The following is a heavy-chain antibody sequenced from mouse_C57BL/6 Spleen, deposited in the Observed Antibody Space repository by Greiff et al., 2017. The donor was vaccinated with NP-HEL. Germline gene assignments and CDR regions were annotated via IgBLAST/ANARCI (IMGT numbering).Heavy chain of an antibody. J-gene: IGHJ2*01. D-gene: IGHD1-2*01. V-gene: IGHV1-64*01. CDR1: GYTFTSYW. Sequence: VQLQQPGAELVKPGASVKLSCKASGYTFTSYWMHWVKQRPGQGLEWIGMIHPNSGSTNYNEKFKSKATLTVDKSSSTAYMQLSSLTSEDSAVYYCARTLTTARGFDYWGKGTTLTVSS. CDR3: ARTLTTARGFDY. CDR2: IHPNSGST.